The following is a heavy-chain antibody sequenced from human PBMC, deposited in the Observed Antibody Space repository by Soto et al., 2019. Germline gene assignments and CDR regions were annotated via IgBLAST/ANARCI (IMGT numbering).Heavy chain of an antibody. D-gene: IGHD2-21*01. J-gene: IGHJ3*02. V-gene: IGHV1-69*02. CDR1: GGTFSSYT. Sequence: SVKVSCKASGGTFSSYTISWVRQAPGQGLEWMGRTIPILGIANYAQKFQGWVTMTRDTSISTAYMELSRLRSDDTAVYHCARGYSLDAFDIWGQGTMVTVSS. CDR3: ARGYSLDAFDI. CDR2: TIPILGIA.